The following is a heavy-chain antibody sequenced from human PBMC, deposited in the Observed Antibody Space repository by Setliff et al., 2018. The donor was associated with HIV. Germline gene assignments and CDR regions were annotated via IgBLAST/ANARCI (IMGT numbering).Heavy chain of an antibody. Sequence: PSETLSLTCTVSGGSIRSYYWSWIRQSPGKGLDWIGYIYYSGSTNYDPSLKSRVTMSVDTSKNRFSLKLNSVTAADTAVYYCARLNQQWLVRDSGSNWFDPWGQGILVTVSS. D-gene: IGHD6-19*01. CDR3: ARLNQQWLVRDSGSNWFDP. J-gene: IGHJ5*02. V-gene: IGHV4-59*12. CDR1: GGSIRSYY. CDR2: IYYSGST.